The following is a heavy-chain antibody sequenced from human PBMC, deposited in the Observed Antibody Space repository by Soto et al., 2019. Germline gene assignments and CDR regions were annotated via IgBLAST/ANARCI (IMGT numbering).Heavy chain of an antibody. V-gene: IGHV3-53*01. CDR3: ARDWGGVDP. J-gene: IGHJ5*02. D-gene: IGHD3-10*01. CDR1: GFTFSSYG. CDR2: IYSGGST. Sequence: PGGSQRLSSAASGFTFSSYGMSWVRQAPGKGLEWVSVIYSGGSTYYADSVKGRFTISRDNSKNTLYLQMNSLRAEDTAVYYCARDWGGVDPWGQGTLVTVSS.